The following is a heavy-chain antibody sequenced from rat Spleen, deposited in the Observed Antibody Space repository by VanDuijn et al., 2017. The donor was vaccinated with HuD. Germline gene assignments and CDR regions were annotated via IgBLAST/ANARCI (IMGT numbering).Heavy chain of an antibody. J-gene: IGHJ2*01. CDR3: TKECYPGITYYFDY. Sequence: QVQLKESGPGLVQPSQTLSLICTVSGFSLTSNGVSWVRQPPGKGLEWIAAIASGGSTYYNSALKSRLSISRDTSKSQVFLKMNSLQTEDTAIYFCTKECYPGITYYFDYWGQGVMVTVST. D-gene: IGHD1-4*01. CDR1: GFSLTSNG. V-gene: IGHV2S12*01. CDR2: IASGGST.